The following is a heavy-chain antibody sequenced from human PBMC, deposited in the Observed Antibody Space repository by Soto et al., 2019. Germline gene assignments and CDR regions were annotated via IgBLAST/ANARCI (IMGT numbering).Heavy chain of an antibody. V-gene: IGHV1-69*01. Sequence: QVQLVQSGAEVKKPGSSVKVSCKASGGTFSSYAISWVRQAPGQGLEWMGGIIPIFGTANYAQKFQGRVTITADESKSTAYMELSSLRSEETAVYYCARERITMVRGVIGHYYDYGMDVWGQGTTVSVSS. D-gene: IGHD3-10*01. CDR1: GGTFSSYA. CDR3: ARERITMVRGVIGHYYDYGMDV. J-gene: IGHJ6*02. CDR2: IIPIFGTA.